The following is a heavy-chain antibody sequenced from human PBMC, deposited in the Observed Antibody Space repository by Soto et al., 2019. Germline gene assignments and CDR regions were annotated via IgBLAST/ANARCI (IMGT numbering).Heavy chain of an antibody. CDR1: GGSFSGYY. CDR3: ARGTVVVVAAIHWFDP. D-gene: IGHD2-15*01. J-gene: IGHJ5*02. Sequence: SETLSLTCAVYGGSFSGYYWSWIRQPPGKGLEWIGEINHSGSTNYNPSLKSRVTISVDTSKNQFSLKLSSVTAADTAVYYCARGTVVVVAAIHWFDPWGQGTLVTVSS. CDR2: INHSGST. V-gene: IGHV4-34*01.